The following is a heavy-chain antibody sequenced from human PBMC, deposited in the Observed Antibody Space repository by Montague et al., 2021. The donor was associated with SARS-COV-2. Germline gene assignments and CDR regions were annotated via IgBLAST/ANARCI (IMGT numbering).Heavy chain of an antibody. D-gene: IGHD2-2*02. V-gene: IGHV3-7*01. Sequence: SLRLSCAASGFTFSSYWMTWVHQAPGKGLEWVANIKQDGSEKYYVDSVKGRFTISRDNAKNSLYLQTNSLRAEDTAVYYCASRYCSGPRCYSGTYYYFDYWGQGALVTVSS. CDR3: ASRYCSGPRCYSGTYYYFDY. J-gene: IGHJ4*02. CDR2: IKQDGSEK. CDR1: GFTFSSYW.